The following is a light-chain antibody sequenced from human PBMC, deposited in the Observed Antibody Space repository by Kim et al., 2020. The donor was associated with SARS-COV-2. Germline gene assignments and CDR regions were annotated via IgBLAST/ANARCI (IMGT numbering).Light chain of an antibody. V-gene: IGKV3-20*01. CDR1: QSVSSSY. Sequence: EIVLTQSPGTLSLSPGERATLSCRASQSVSSSYLAWYQQKLGQAPRLLIYGASSRATGIPDRFSGSGSGTDFTLAISRLEPEDFAVYYWQQYGSSPLTFGGGTKVDIK. CDR2: GAS. CDR3: QQYGSSPLT. J-gene: IGKJ4*01.